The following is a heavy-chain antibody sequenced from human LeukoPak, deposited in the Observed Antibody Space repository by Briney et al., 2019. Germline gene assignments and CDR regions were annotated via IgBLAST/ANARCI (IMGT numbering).Heavy chain of an antibody. Sequence: PSETLSLTCTVSGGSVSSGSYYWSWIRPPPGKGLEWIGYIYYSGSTNYNPSLKSRVTISVDTSKNQFSLKLSSVTAADTAVYYCARGPSQGAFDIWGQGTMVTVSS. J-gene: IGHJ3*02. CDR2: IYYSGST. V-gene: IGHV4-61*01. CDR3: ARGPSQGAFDI. CDR1: GGSVSSGSYY.